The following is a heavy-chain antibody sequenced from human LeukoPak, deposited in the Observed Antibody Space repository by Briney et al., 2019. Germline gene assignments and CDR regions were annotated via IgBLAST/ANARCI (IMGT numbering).Heavy chain of an antibody. V-gene: IGHV1-46*01. CDR2: INPSGGST. J-gene: IGHJ6*03. D-gene: IGHD3-10*01. CDR1: GYTFTSYY. CDR3: ARDGIGVRGVIIMGYYYMDV. Sequence: GASVKVSCKASGYTFTSYYMHWVRQAPGQGLEWMGIINPSGGSTSYAQKFQGRVTMTRDMSTSTVYMELSSLRSEDTAVYYCARDGIGVRGVIIMGYYYMDVWGKGTTVTVSS.